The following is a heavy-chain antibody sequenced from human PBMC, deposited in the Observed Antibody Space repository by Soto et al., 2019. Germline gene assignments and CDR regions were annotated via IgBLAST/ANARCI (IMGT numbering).Heavy chain of an antibody. CDR3: ASRIAAAGYAFDI. CDR1: GYTFTGYY. V-gene: IGHV1-2*04. J-gene: IGHJ3*02. CDR2: INPNSGGT. Sequence: ASVKVTCKASGYTFTGYYMHWVRQAPGQGLEWVGWINPNSGGTNYAQKFQGWVTMTRDTSISTAYMELSRLRSDDTAVYYCASRIAAAGYAFDIWGQGTMVTVSS. D-gene: IGHD6-13*01.